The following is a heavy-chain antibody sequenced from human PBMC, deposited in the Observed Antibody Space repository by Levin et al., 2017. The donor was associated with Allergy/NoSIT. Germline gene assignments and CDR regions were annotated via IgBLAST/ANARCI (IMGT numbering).Heavy chain of an antibody. V-gene: IGHV4-34*01. CDR1: GGSVSGYY. CDR2: INHSGST. Sequence: SETLSLTCAVYGGSVSGYYWSWIRQPPGKGLEWIGEINHSGSTNYNPSIKSRVTISIDTSTDQFSLKLSSVTAADTALYYCARGQRSDYYDASGFYYVFDYWGQGTLVTVSS. J-gene: IGHJ4*02. CDR3: ARGQRSDYYDASGFYYVFDY. D-gene: IGHD3-22*01.